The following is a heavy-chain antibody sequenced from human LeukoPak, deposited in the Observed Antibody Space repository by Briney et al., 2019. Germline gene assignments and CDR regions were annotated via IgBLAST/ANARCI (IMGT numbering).Heavy chain of an antibody. Sequence: SETLSLTCTVSGGSISSYYWGWIRQPAGKGLEWIGRIYTSGSTNYNPSLKSRVTMSVDTSKNQFSLKLSSVTAADTAVYYCAGGDYDVGYWFDPWGQGTLVTVSS. V-gene: IGHV4-4*07. CDR1: GGSISSYY. D-gene: IGHD4-17*01. J-gene: IGHJ5*02. CDR2: IYTSGST. CDR3: AGGDYDVGYWFDP.